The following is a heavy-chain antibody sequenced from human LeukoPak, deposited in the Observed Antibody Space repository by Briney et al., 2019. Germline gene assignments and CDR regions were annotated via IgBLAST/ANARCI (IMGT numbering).Heavy chain of an antibody. D-gene: IGHD5-12*01. Sequence: PSETLSLTCTVSGGSISSYYWSWIRQPPGKGLEWIGYIYYSGRTKYNPSLKSRVTISVDTSKNQFSLKLSSVTAADTAVYYCVRFGYSYAWDYWGQGTLVTVSS. CDR1: GGSISSYY. J-gene: IGHJ4*02. CDR2: IYYSGRT. CDR3: VRFGYSYAWDY. V-gene: IGHV4-59*08.